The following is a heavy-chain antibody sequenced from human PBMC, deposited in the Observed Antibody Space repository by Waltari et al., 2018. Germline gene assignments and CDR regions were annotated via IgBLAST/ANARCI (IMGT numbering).Heavy chain of an antibody. J-gene: IGHJ6*03. CDR3: ARLYYDILTEDYMDV. CDR2: IYTSGCP. Sequence: QVQLQESGPGLVKPSQTLSLTCTVSGGSISSGSYYWSWIRQPAGKGLEWIGRIYTSGCPHYIPSSTSRFTISVDTSKNQFSLKLSSVTASDTAVYYCARLYYDILTEDYMDVWGKGTTVTVSS. CDR1: GGSISSGSYY. D-gene: IGHD3-9*01. V-gene: IGHV4-61*02.